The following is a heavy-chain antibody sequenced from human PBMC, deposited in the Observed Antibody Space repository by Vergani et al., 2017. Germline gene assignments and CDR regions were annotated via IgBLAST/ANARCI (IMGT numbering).Heavy chain of an antibody. J-gene: IGHJ1*01. D-gene: IGHD3-22*01. CDR2: IRYDGTKR. CDR3: TKAGQYDSDNFHDS. V-gene: IGHV3-30*02. CDR1: GFTFRICG. Sequence: QVQLVESGGGEVQPGGSLRLSCIASGFTFRICGMHWVRQAPGKGLEWVAFIRYDGTKRFYGNSVKGRFTISRDNSQTTVFLQMNSLRADDSAVYYCTKAGQYDSDNFHDSWGQGALVTVAS.